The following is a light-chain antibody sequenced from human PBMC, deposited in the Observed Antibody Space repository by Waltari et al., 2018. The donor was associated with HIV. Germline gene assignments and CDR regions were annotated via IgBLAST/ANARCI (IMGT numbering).Light chain of an antibody. V-gene: IGLV1-47*01. Sequence: QSALIQPPSVSGTPWKTVIISCSGTYSHCGRFYAPWARHLPGTTPTPLIYQTNQRPSGVSDRFTGSKSVSSASLVISGLRGDDEGDYFCAAWDATPKSHWIFGGGTSLTVL. CDR3: AAWDATPKSHWI. CDR2: QTN. CDR1: YSHCGRFY. J-gene: IGLJ2*01.